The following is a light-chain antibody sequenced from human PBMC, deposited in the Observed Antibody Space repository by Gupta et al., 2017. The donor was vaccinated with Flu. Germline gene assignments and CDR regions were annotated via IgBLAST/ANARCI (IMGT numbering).Light chain of an antibody. V-gene: IGLV3-19*01. Sequence: SSELTQDPAVSVALGQTVRITCQGDSLRSYYASWYQQKPGQAPVLVIYGKNNRPAGIPDRCSGFSSGNTASLTITGAQAEDEADYYCNSRDSSGNHLNWVFGRGTKLTVL. CDR1: SLRSYY. CDR2: GKN. J-gene: IGLJ3*02. CDR3: NSRDSSGNHLNWV.